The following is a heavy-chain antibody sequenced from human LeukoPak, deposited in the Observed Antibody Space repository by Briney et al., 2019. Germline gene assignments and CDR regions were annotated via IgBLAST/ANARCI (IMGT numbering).Heavy chain of an antibody. CDR3: ARDLWGSHALDY. J-gene: IGHJ4*02. CDR2: IWYDGSNK. CDR1: GGSLSSSSYY. Sequence: PSETLSLTCTVSGGSLSSSSYYWGWIRQAPGKGLEWVAVIWYDGSNKYYADSVKGRFTISRDNSKNTLYLQMNSLRAEDTAVYYCARDLWGSHALDYWGQGTLVTVSS. V-gene: IGHV3-33*08. D-gene: IGHD7-27*01.